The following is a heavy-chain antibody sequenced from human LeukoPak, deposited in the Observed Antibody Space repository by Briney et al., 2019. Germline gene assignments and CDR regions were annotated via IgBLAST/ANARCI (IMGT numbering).Heavy chain of an antibody. CDR1: GFTFSSYA. Sequence: AGRSLRLSCAASGFTFSSYAKHWVRQAPGKGLEWVAVISYDGSNKYYADSVKGRFTISRDNSKNTLYLQMNSLRAEDTAVYYCAREAEWELLHDYWGQGTLVTVSS. V-gene: IGHV3-30-3*01. D-gene: IGHD1-26*01. CDR3: AREAEWELLHDY. J-gene: IGHJ4*02. CDR2: ISYDGSNK.